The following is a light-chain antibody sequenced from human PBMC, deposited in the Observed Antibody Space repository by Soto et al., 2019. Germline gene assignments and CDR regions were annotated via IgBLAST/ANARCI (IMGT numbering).Light chain of an antibody. CDR3: QQYNNWTRT. V-gene: IGKV3-15*01. J-gene: IGKJ1*01. CDR1: QSVSID. CDR2: GAS. Sequence: EIVMTQSPATQSLSPGERATLSCGASQSVSIDLAWYQQTPGQAPRLLIYGASTRATGIPVRFSVSASGTEFTLTISSLKYEDFTVYYCQQYNNWTRTFCQGTKVDIK.